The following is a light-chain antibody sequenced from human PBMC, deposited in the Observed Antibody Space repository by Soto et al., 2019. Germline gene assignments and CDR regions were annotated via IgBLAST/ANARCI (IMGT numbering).Light chain of an antibody. CDR1: QTVSSNY. Sequence: EIVLTQSPGTLSLSPGERVALSCRASQTVSSNYLAWYQQKPGQAPRLLIEGASSRATGIPDRFSGSGSGTDFTLTISRLEPEDLAVYYCQQYGSSPRTFGQGTKVEI. J-gene: IGKJ1*01. CDR3: QQYGSSPRT. CDR2: GAS. V-gene: IGKV3-20*01.